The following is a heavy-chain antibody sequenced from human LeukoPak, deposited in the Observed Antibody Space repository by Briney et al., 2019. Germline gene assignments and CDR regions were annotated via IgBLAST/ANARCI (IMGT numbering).Heavy chain of an antibody. V-gene: IGHV4-59*01. CDR3: ATEKGSHYY. CDR2: ISDSGSA. Sequence: SETLSLTCTVSGGSISNYYWTWIRQPPGKGLEWVGHISDSGSANYNPSLKSRVTISGDTSKNQVSLNLGSVTAADTAVYYCATEKGSHYYWGRGTVVTVSS. CDR1: GGSISNYY. J-gene: IGHJ4*02.